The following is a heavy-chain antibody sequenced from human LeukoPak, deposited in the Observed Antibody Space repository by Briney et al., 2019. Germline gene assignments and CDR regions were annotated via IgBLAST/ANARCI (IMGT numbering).Heavy chain of an antibody. D-gene: IGHD3-3*01. CDR2: IDNAGSIT. CDR3: ARDGGGEWLLYRNWFDP. Sequence: GGSLRLSCAASGFTFSNYWIHWVRQAPGKGLVWVSRIDNAGSITTYADSVKGRFTISRDNAENTLYLQMNSLRVEDTAVYYCARDGGGEWLLYRNWFDPWGQGTLVTVSS. V-gene: IGHV3-74*03. J-gene: IGHJ5*02. CDR1: GFTFSNYW.